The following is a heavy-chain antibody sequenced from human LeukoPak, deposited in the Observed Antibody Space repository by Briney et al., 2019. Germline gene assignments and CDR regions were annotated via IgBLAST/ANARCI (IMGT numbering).Heavy chain of an antibody. CDR1: GGSISSGGYY. Sequence: PSETLSLTCTVSGGSISSGGYYWSWIRQHPGKGLEWIGYIYYSGSTYYNPSLKSRVTISVDTSKNQFSLKLSSVTATDTAVYYCARSPITMVREYGMDVWGQGTTVTVPS. V-gene: IGHV4-31*03. CDR3: ARSPITMVREYGMDV. J-gene: IGHJ6*02. D-gene: IGHD3-10*01. CDR2: IYYSGST.